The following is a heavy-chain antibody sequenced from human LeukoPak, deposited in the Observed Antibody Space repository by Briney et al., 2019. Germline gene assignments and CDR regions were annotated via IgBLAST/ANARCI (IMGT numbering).Heavy chain of an antibody. D-gene: IGHD4-11*01. CDR3: ARHAAYSTVWVDY. V-gene: IGHV4-59*08. Sequence: PSETLSLTCTVSGGSISNYFWSWIRQPPGKGLEWIGYIYSSGNTNYNPSLKSRVTISVDTSKNQFSLRLSSVTAADTALYYCARHAAYSTVWVDYWGQGTLVTVSS. CDR2: IYSSGNT. J-gene: IGHJ4*02. CDR1: GGSISNYF.